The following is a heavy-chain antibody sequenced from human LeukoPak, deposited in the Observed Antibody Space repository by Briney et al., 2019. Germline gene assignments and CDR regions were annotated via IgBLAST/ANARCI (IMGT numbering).Heavy chain of an antibody. Sequence: GGSLRLSCAASGFSFISYGMHWVRQAPGKGLEWVGVISDDGRNKNYADSVKGRFTISRDNSKDILYLQMNSLRDEDTAVYYCAKRPSDYGDYVTYFDYWGQGTLVTVSS. V-gene: IGHV3-30*18. D-gene: IGHD4-17*01. CDR1: GFSFISYG. J-gene: IGHJ4*02. CDR3: AKRPSDYGDYVTYFDY. CDR2: ISDDGRNK.